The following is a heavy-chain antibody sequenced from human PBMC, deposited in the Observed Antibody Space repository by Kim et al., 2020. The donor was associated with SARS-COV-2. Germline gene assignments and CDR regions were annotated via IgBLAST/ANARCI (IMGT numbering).Heavy chain of an antibody. CDR3: AKDARGGNFNWFDP. Sequence: GGSLRLSCGAPGFTFSSYAMSWVRQAPGKGLEWVSTISGSAGSTYHADSVKGRFTISRDNSKNTLYLQMNSLRAEDTAVYYCAKDARGGNFNWFDPWGQGTLVTVSS. J-gene: IGHJ5*02. D-gene: IGHD1-26*01. V-gene: IGHV3-23*01. CDR1: GFTFSSYA. CDR2: ISGSAGST.